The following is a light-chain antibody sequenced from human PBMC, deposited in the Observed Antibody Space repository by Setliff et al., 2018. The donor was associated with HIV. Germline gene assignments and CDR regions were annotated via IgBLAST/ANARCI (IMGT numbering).Light chain of an antibody. Sequence: QPVLTQPPSVSGAPGQRVTISCTGSSSNIGAGYDVHWYQQLPGTAPKLLIYGNNNRPSGVPDRFSGSKSGASASLAITGLQAEDEADYYCQSYDSSLSGSNVFGTGTKV. V-gene: IGLV1-40*01. CDR2: GNN. J-gene: IGLJ1*01. CDR3: QSYDSSLSGSNV. CDR1: SSNIGAGYD.